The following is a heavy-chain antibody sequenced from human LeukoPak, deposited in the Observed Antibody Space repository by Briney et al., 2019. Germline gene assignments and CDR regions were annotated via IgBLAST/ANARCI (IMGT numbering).Heavy chain of an antibody. CDR2: ISSSSSYI. J-gene: IGHJ4*02. CDR3: ARDLEESSGCPDY. D-gene: IGHD6-19*01. CDR1: GFTFSSYS. Sequence: GSLRLSCAASGFTFSSYSMIWVRQAPGKGLEWVSSISSSSSYIYYADSVKGRFTISRDNAKNSLYLQMNSLRAEDTAVYYCARDLEESSGCPDYWGQGTLVTVSS. V-gene: IGHV3-21*01.